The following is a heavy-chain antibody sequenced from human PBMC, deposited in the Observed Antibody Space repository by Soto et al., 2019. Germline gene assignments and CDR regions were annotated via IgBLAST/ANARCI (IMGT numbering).Heavy chain of an antibody. Sequence: QVQLVESGGGVVQPGRSLRLSCAASEFTFSSYGMHWVRQAPGKGLEWVAVISYDGSNKYYADSVKGRFTISRDNSKNTLYLQMNSLRDEDTAVYYCARVPVVGALGNWGQGTLVTVSS. V-gene: IGHV3-30*03. J-gene: IGHJ4*02. CDR3: ARVPVVGALGN. CDR1: EFTFSSYG. CDR2: ISYDGSNK. D-gene: IGHD3-16*01.